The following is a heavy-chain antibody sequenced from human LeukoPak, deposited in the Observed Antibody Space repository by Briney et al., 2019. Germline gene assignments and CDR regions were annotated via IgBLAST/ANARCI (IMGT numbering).Heavy chain of an antibody. Sequence: PSETLSLTCTVSGGSISSYYWSWIRQPAGKGLEWIGRIYTSGSTNYNPSLKSRVTMSVDTSKNQFSLKLSSVTAADTAVYYCARGRYVGFGVQLDYYFDYRGQGTLVTVSS. CDR1: GGSISSYY. CDR2: IYTSGST. V-gene: IGHV4-4*07. D-gene: IGHD3-10*01. CDR3: ARGRYVGFGVQLDYYFDY. J-gene: IGHJ4*02.